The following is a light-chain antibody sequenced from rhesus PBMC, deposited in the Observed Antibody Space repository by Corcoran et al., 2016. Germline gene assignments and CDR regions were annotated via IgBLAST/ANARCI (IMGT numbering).Light chain of an antibody. CDR1: QGISSY. J-gene: IGKJ3*01. CDR2: AES. Sequence: DIQMTQSPSSLSASVGDRVTIPCRASQGISSYVDWYPQKPGKAPKLLIYAESTLQSGVPSRVQGSGSGTDFPLHISSLQADDFATYYCQQHNSYPLTFGPGTKLDIK. V-gene: IGKV1-25*01. CDR3: QQHNSYPLT.